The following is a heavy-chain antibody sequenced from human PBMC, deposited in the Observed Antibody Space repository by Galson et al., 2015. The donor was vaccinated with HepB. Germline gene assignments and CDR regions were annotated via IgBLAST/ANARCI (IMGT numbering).Heavy chain of an antibody. J-gene: IGHJ4*02. CDR1: GFSFSNHG. V-gene: IGHV3-23*01. CDR3: ARWRAAQSELDY. CDR2: LNSGGKT. Sequence: SLRLSCAASGFSFSNHGMAWVRQAPGKGLEWVSHLNSGGKTEDAESVKGRFTISRDISRSTLYLQMNSLRVEDTAIYYCARWRAAQSELDYWGQGTLVTVSS. D-gene: IGHD2-15*01.